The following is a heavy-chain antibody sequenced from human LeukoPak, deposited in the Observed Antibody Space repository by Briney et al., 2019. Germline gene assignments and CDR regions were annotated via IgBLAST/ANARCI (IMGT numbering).Heavy chain of an antibody. CDR2: ISSSGSTI. V-gene: IGHV3-48*01. Sequence: GTLRLTCAASGFSFSSYGMSWVRQAPGTGLEWVSYISSSGSTIYYADSVIGRFTISRDNSKNTLYLQMTSLRVEDTAGYYCATNSRRPHQYYMDVWGKETTVTVSS. D-gene: IGHD1-14*01. CDR1: GFSFSSYG. CDR3: ATNSRRPHQYYMDV. J-gene: IGHJ6*03.